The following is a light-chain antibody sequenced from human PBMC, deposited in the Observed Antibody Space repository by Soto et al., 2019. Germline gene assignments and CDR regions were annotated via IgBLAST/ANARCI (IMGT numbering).Light chain of an antibody. Sequence: QLMLTQSPSASASLGASVKLTCTLSSGHSSYAIAWHQQQPEKGPRYLMKLNSDGSHSKGDGIPDRFSGSSSGAERYLTISRLQSEDEADYYCQTWGTGTLVFGGGTKLTVL. CDR2: LNSDGSH. J-gene: IGLJ2*01. CDR3: QTWGTGTLV. V-gene: IGLV4-69*01. CDR1: SGHSSYA.